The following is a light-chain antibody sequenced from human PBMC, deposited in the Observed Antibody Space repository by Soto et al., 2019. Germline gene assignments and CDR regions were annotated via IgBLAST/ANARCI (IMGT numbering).Light chain of an antibody. Sequence: EIVMTQSPATLSVSPGERATLSCRASQSVSSNLAWYQQKRGQGPSLLIYGASTRATGIPARFSGSGSGTEFTLTISSLQSEDFAVYYCHQYNNWPLWTFGQGTKVEIK. V-gene: IGKV3-15*01. J-gene: IGKJ1*01. CDR1: QSVSSN. CDR2: GAS. CDR3: HQYNNWPLWT.